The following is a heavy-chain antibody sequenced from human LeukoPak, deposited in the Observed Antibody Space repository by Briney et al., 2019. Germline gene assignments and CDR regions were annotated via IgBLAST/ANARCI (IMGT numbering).Heavy chain of an antibody. CDR3: AREAYSGYEIDY. Sequence: PSETLSLTCADSGYSISSGYYWGWIRQPPGKGLEWIGSVYHSVSTYYNPSLKSRVTISVDTSKNQFPLKLSSVTAADTAVYYCAREAYSGYEIDYWGQGTLVTVSS. V-gene: IGHV4-38-2*02. CDR1: GYSISSGYY. CDR2: VYHSVST. D-gene: IGHD5-12*01. J-gene: IGHJ4*02.